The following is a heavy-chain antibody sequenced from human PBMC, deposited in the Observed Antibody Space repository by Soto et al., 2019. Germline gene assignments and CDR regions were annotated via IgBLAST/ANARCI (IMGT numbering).Heavy chain of an antibody. V-gene: IGHV1-69*06. CDR3: ATNQYPYYYHSSGYYPFDY. J-gene: IGHJ4*02. D-gene: IGHD3-22*01. Sequence: QVQLVQSGAEVKKPGSSVKVSCKASGGTFSSYAISWVRQAPGQGLEWMGGIIPIFGTANYAQKFQGRVTITADKSMSTAYMELSSLRSEDTAVYYCATNQYPYYYHSSGYYPFDYWGQGTLVTVSS. CDR1: GGTFSSYA. CDR2: IIPIFGTA.